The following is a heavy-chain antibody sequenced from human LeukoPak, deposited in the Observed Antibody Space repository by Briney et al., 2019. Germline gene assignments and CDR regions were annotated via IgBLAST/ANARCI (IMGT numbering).Heavy chain of an antibody. CDR3: ARQTGSGLFILP. J-gene: IGHJ4*02. Sequence: ASQTLSLSCTVSGDSITSGLYYWSWMRQPAGKGLEWIGRIYTRGTTNYNPSLKSRVTISLDTSKNQFSLRLSSVTAADTAVYYYARQTGSGLFILPGGQGTLVTVSS. CDR1: GDSITSGLYY. V-gene: IGHV4-61*02. D-gene: IGHD3/OR15-3a*01. CDR2: IYTRGTT.